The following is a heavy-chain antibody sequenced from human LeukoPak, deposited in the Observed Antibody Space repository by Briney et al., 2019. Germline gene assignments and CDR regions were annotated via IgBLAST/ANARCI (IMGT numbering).Heavy chain of an antibody. CDR3: ARNFLLRYLDY. Sequence: GGSLRLSCAASGFTFSTYAMNWVRQAPGKGLEWVSVIYSGASTYYADSVKSRFTISRDNSKNTLYLQMNSLRAEDTAIYYCARNFLLRYLDYWGQGTLVTVSS. V-gene: IGHV3-66*01. CDR2: IYSGAST. D-gene: IGHD3-9*01. J-gene: IGHJ4*02. CDR1: GFTFSTYA.